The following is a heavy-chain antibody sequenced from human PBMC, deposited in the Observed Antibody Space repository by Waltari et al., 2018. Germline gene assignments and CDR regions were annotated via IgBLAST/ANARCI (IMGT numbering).Heavy chain of an antibody. Sequence: EVQLVESGGGLVKPGGSLRLSCGASGFSSSSYSMNWVRQAPGKGLRWVSSISSIPTYIHYADSVKGRFTISRDNAKNSLYLQMNSLRVEDTAVYYCVSGGWGFYFDYWGQGTVVTVSS. CDR2: ISSIPTYI. CDR3: VSGGWGFYFDY. CDR1: GFSSSSYS. D-gene: IGHD7-27*01. J-gene: IGHJ4*02. V-gene: IGHV3-21*01.